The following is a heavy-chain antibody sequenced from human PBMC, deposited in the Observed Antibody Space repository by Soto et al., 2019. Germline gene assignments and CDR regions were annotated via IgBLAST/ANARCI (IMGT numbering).Heavy chain of an antibody. CDR2: ISGGGDGT. J-gene: IGHJ4*02. V-gene: IGHV3-23*01. CDR1: GFTFSNYA. CDR3: ARGGYSPGWSFHX. Sequence: GGSLRLSFAASGFTFSNYAMSWVRRAPGTGLEWVSTISGGGDGTYYSDSVKVRFTISIDNSKNTLYLQINSLRADDTAVFHCARGGYSPGWSFHXWGQGTLVTVSX. D-gene: IGHD6-19*01.